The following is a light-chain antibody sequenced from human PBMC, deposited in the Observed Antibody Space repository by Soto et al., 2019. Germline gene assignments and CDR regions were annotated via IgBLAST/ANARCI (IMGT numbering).Light chain of an antibody. CDR1: SRDVGGFNF. V-gene: IGLV2-14*01. J-gene: IGLJ1*01. CDR3: SSYTISGTLV. Sequence: QSVLTQPASVSGSPWQSITISCTGTSRDVGGFNFFSWYQHHQGKAPKLIIYEVSDRPSGVSSRFSGSKSGNTASLTISGLQTEDEADYYCSSYTISGTLVFGTGTKSPS. CDR2: EVS.